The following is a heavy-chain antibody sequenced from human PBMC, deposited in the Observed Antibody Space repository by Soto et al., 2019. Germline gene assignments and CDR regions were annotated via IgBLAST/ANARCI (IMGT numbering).Heavy chain of an antibody. CDR3: ARGHRAMIVDFVY. D-gene: IGHD5-18*01. V-gene: IGHV4-34*01. CDR2: INHSGST. CDR1: GGSFSGYY. J-gene: IGHJ4*02. Sequence: PSETLSLTCAVYGGSFSGYYWSWIRQPPGKGLEWIGEINHSGSTNYNPSLKSRVTISVDTSKNQFSLKLSSVTAADTAVYYCARGHRAMIVDFVYWDQGTLLTV.